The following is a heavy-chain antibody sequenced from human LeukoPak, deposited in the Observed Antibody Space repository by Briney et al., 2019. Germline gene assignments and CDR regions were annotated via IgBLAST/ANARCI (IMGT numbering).Heavy chain of an antibody. V-gene: IGHV3-7*01. CDR3: PRSSGTFWSYYFPLDI. D-gene: IGHD3-3*01. J-gene: IGHJ4*02. CDR2: IKQDGSEK. CDR1: GFTFSSYW. Sequence: QPGGSLRLSCAASGFTFSSYWMSWVRQAPGKGLEWVANIKQDGSEKYYVDSVKGRFTISRDNAKNSLYLQMNSLRAEDTAVYYCPRSSGTFWSYYFPLDIWSQGTLVTVSS.